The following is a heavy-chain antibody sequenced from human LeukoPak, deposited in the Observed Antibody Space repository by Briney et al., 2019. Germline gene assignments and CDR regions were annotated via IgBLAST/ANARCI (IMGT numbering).Heavy chain of an antibody. CDR1: GYTFINYG. CDR2: ISAYNGNT. Sequence: ASMKVSCKASGYTFINYGFSWVRLAPGQGLEWMGWISAYNGNTNYLQKFQGRVTMTTDTSTDTVYMELRSLRSDDTAVYYCARVSTNSRVAGYDPQWYFDLWGRGTTVTVSP. V-gene: IGHV1-18*04. CDR3: ARVSTNSRVAGYDPQWYFDL. J-gene: IGHJ2*01. D-gene: IGHD5-12*01.